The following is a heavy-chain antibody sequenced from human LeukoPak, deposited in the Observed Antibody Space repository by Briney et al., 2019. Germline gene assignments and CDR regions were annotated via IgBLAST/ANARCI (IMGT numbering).Heavy chain of an antibody. J-gene: IGHJ4*02. D-gene: IGHD5-24*01. Sequence: PGESLRLSCAASGFTFTTYWMSWVRQAPGKGLEWVANIKQDGTEKYYVDSVKGRFTISRDNAKNSLYLQMNSLRAEDTALYYCAKGYRKGRWLPLDYWGQGTLVTVSS. CDR3: AKGYRKGRWLPLDY. CDR2: IKQDGTEK. V-gene: IGHV3-7*03. CDR1: GFTFTTYW.